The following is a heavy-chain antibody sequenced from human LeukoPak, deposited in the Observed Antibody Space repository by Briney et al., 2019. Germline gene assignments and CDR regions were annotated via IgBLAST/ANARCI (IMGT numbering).Heavy chain of an antibody. J-gene: IGHJ6*02. CDR2: RGYSGTT. V-gene: IGHV4-59*01. CDR1: GDSMSSYY. D-gene: IGHD2-8*02. Sequence: PSETLSLTCNVSGDSMSSYYWSWIRQSPGGGLEWIGSRGYSGTTNYNPSLKSRVTISADTSKKQFSLRMNSVTAADTAVYFCARDRGVSPNYHALDVWGQGTPVTVSS. CDR3: ARDRGVSPNYHALDV.